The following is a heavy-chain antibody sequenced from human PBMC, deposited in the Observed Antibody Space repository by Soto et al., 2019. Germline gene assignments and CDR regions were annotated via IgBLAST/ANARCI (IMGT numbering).Heavy chain of an antibody. CDR1: GGTFSSYA. Sequence: QVQLVQSGAEVKKPGSSVKVSCKASGGTFSSYAISWVRQAPGQGLEWMGGIIPIFGTANYAQKFQGRVTITADESTSTAYMELSGVRSEDTAVYYCARDRGQYYDSSGYRFDYWGQGTLVTVCS. V-gene: IGHV1-69*01. CDR3: ARDRGQYYDSSGYRFDY. CDR2: IIPIFGTA. J-gene: IGHJ4*02. D-gene: IGHD3-22*01.